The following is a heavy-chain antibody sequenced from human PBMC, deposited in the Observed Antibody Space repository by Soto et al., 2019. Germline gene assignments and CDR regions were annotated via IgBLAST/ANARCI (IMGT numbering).Heavy chain of an antibody. CDR3: ARDLLSAEYKLLYRVNYFDY. Sequence: ASVKVSCKASGYTFTSYYMHWVRQAPGQGLEWMGIINPSGGSTSYAQRFQGRVTMTRDTSTSTVYMELSSLRSEDTAVYYCARDLLSAEYKLLYRVNYFDYWGQGTLVTVSS. CDR2: INPSGGST. D-gene: IGHD2-2*02. V-gene: IGHV1-46*01. CDR1: GYTFTSYY. J-gene: IGHJ4*02.